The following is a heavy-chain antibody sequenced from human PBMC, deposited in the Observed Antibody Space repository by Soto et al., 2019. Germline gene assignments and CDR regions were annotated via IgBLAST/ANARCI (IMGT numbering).Heavy chain of an antibody. J-gene: IGHJ6*02. CDR2: INHSGST. CDR3: ARGPYSSSCQDV. D-gene: IGHD6-13*01. CDR1: GGSISSYY. V-gene: IGHV4-34*01. Sequence: SETLSRTCTVSGGSISSYYGSWIRQSPGKGLEWIGEINHSGSTNYNPSLKSRVTISVDTSKNQFSLKLSSVTAADTAVYYCARGPYSSSCQDVWGQGTTVNVS.